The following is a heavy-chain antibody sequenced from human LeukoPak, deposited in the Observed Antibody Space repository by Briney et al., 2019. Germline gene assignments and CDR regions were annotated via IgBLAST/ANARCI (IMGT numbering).Heavy chain of an antibody. CDR1: ESTFSSYE. CDR2: ISSSGSTL. CDR3: SRSRLSGSHWYFDL. D-gene: IGHD6-19*01. J-gene: IGHJ2*01. V-gene: IGHV3-48*03. Sequence: GGSLRLSCAASESTFSSYEMNWVRQAPGKGLEWVSYISSSGSTLYYADSVKGRFTISRDDSKNTLDLQLDSLRSDDTAVYYCSRSRLSGSHWYFDLWGRGTLVTVSS.